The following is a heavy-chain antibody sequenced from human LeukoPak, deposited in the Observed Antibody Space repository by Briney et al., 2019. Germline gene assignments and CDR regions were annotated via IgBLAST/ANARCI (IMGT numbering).Heavy chain of an antibody. CDR3: AKAPYCGGDCYNLDS. V-gene: IGHV3-23*01. CDR2: ISGSGVTT. D-gene: IGHD2-21*02. CDR1: GFAFSSYA. J-gene: IGHJ4*02. Sequence: PGRSLRLSCASSGFAFSSYAMSWVRQAPGMGLEWVSAISGSGVTTYYADSVKGRFTVSRDNSKNTLYLQMNSLRAEDTAVYYCAKAPYCGGDCYNLDSWGQGTLVTVSS.